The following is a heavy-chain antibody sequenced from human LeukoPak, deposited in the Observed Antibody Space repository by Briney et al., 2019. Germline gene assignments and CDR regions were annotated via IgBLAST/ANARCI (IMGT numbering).Heavy chain of an antibody. Sequence: GGSLRLSCAVSGFTSGFTFSSRWMHWVRQAPSKGLEWVAVLWYDGSNKYYADSVKGRFTISRDNSKNTLYLQMNSLRAEDTAVYYCARGAAAGLSFGYMDVWGKGTTVTVSS. CDR1: GFTFSSRW. CDR3: ARGAAAGLSFGYMDV. D-gene: IGHD6-13*01. J-gene: IGHJ6*03. V-gene: IGHV3-33*08. CDR2: LWYDGSNK.